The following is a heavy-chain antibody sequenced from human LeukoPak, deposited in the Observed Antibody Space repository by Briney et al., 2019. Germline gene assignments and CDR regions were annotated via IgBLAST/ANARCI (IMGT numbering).Heavy chain of an antibody. Sequence: SETLSLTCTVSGGSISSGGYYWSWIRQPPGKGLEWIGEINHSGSTNYNPSLKSRVTISVDTSKNQFSLKLSSVTAADTAVYYCARSGLIVAVAGDFDYWGQGTLVTVSS. CDR3: ARSGLIVAVAGDFDY. D-gene: IGHD6-19*01. J-gene: IGHJ4*02. CDR1: GGSISSGGYY. V-gene: IGHV4-39*07. CDR2: INHSGST.